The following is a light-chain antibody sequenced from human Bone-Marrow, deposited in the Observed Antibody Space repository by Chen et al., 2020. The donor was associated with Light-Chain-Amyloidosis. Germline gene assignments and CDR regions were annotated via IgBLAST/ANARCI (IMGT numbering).Light chain of an antibody. J-gene: IGLJ2*01. CDR3: TSYTSSNTIL. V-gene: IGLV2-14*01. CDR2: EVS. CDR1: SSDVGGYNY. Sequence: SALTQPASVSGSPGQSITISCTGTSSDVGGYNYVSWYQHSPGKAPKLIIYEVSKRPSVVSNRFSGSKSGNTASLTISGLQAEDETDYYCTSYTSSNTILFGGGTKLTIL.